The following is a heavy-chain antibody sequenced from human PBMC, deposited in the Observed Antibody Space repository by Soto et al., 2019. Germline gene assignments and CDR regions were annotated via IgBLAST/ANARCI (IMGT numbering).Heavy chain of an antibody. V-gene: IGHV1-8*01. CDR2: MNPNSGNP. CDR3: ARERTGTTSMDV. Sequence: QVQLVQSGAEVKKPGASVKVSCKASGYTFTSYDINCVRQATGQGLEWMGWMNPNSGNPGYAQKFRGRVTMTRNTSISTAYMALSSLRSEDTAVYYCARERTGTTSMDVWGQGTTVTVSS. J-gene: IGHJ6*02. D-gene: IGHD1-1*01. CDR1: GYTFTSYD.